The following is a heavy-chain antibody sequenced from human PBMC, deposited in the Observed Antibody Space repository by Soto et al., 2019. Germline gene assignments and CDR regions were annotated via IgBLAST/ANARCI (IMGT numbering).Heavy chain of an antibody. D-gene: IGHD5-12*01. CDR2: IYSGGST. V-gene: IGHV3-66*01. J-gene: IGHJ3*01. CDR3: ARDRGYR. CDR1: GFSVSNNY. Sequence: QLVESGGGVVQPGGSLRLSCAASGFSVSNNYMKWVRQAPGKGLEWVSLIYSGGSTYYADSVKGRFTISRDNSKNTLFLQMNSLRVEDTAVYYCARDRGYRWGQGTMVTVSS.